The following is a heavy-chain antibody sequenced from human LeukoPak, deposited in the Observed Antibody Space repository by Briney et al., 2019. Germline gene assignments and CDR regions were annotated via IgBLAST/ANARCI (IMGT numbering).Heavy chain of an antibody. CDR2: IMSSGRYI. V-gene: IGHV3-21*01. Sequence: GGCLRPSCAASALTFTSASRDSVSQAPGRGLEWVSSIMSSGRYIYYADSVKGRFTISRDNAKNSLYLQMNSLRAEDTAVYYCARDGVVVTAPRLFDYWGQGTLVTVSS. CDR3: ARDGVVVTAPRLFDY. D-gene: IGHD2-21*02. J-gene: IGHJ4*02. CDR1: ALTFTSAS.